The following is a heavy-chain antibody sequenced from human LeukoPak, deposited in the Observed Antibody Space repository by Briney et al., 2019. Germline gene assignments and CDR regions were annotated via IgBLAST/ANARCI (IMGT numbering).Heavy chain of an antibody. Sequence: GGSLRLSCGASGFGFSSNSMNWVRQAPGKGLEWVSYISGSGSSIYYADSVKGRFTISRDNARNSLYLQMNSLRDEDTAVYYCARDRGSGSYPFDYWGQGTLVTVSS. D-gene: IGHD3-10*01. J-gene: IGHJ4*02. V-gene: IGHV3-48*02. CDR3: ARDRGSGSYPFDY. CDR1: GFGFSSNS. CDR2: ISGSGSSI.